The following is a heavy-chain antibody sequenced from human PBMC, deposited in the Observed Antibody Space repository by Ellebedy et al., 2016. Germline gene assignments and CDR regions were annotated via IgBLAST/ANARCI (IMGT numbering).Heavy chain of an antibody. CDR3: ARVDRGNWFDP. CDR1: GGTFSSYA. J-gene: IGHJ5*02. V-gene: IGHV1-69*04. CDR2: IIPILGIA. Sequence: SVKVSXXASGGTFSSYAISWVRQAPGQGLEWMGRIIPILGIANYAQKFQGRVTITADKSTSTAYMELSSLRSEDTAVYYCARVDRGNWFDPWGQGTLVTVSS. D-gene: IGHD3-10*01.